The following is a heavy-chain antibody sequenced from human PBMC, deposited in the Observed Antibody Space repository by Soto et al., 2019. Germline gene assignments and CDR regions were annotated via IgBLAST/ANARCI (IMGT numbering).Heavy chain of an antibody. J-gene: IGHJ4*02. V-gene: IGHV3-11*01. CDR2: ISSSGGTI. D-gene: IGHD3-10*01. CDR3: ASHNYGSGSYYFDY. Sequence: GGSLRLSCAASGFTFSDYYMSWIRQAPGKGLEWVSYISSSGGTIYYADSVKGRFTISRDNAKNSLYLQMNSLRAEDTAVYYCASHNYGSGSYYFDYWGQGTLVTVSS. CDR1: GFTFSDYY.